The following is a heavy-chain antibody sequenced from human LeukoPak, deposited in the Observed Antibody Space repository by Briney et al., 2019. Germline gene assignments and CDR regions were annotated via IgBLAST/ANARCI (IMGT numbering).Heavy chain of an antibody. CDR2: IYYSGST. V-gene: IGHV4-59*01. CDR1: GGSISSYY. J-gene: IGHJ5*02. Sequence: SETLSLTCTVSGGSISSYYWSWIRHPPGKGLELIGYIYYSGSTNYNPSLKSRVTISVDTSKNQFSLKLSSVTAADTAVYYCARDRAGYYGTPFDPWGQGTLVTVSS. CDR3: ARDRAGYYGTPFDP. D-gene: IGHD3-9*01.